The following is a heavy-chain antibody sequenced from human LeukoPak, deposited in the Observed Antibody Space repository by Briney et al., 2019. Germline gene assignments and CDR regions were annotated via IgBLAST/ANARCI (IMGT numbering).Heavy chain of an antibody. J-gene: IGHJ4*02. CDR3: ARGYSSSLGGFFDY. CDR2: IYYSGST. V-gene: IGHV4-30-4*08. Sequence: SETLSLTCTVSGGSISSGDYYWSWIRQPPGKGLEWIGYIYYSGSTYYNPSLKSRVTISVDTSKNQFSLKLSSVTAADTAVYYCARGYSSSLGGFFDYWGQGTLVTVSS. D-gene: IGHD6-13*01. CDR1: GGSISSGDYY.